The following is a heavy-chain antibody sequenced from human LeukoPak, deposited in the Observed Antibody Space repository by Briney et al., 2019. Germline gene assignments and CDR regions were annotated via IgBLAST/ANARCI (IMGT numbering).Heavy chain of an antibody. Sequence: SETLSLTCTVSGGSISGDYWSWIRQAPGKELEWIAYIYYSGSTNYNPSLKSRVTISVDTSKNQFSLKLTSVTATDTAVYYCARDRRSGGGFDYWGQGTLVTVSS. CDR1: GGSISGDY. V-gene: IGHV4-59*01. D-gene: IGHD3-10*01. J-gene: IGHJ4*02. CDR2: IYYSGST. CDR3: ARDRRSGGGFDY.